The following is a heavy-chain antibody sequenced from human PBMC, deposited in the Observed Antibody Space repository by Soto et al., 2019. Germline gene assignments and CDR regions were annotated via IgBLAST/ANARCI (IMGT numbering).Heavy chain of an antibody. CDR3: TTASHDPFYYMDV. V-gene: IGHV3-15*01. D-gene: IGHD1-1*01. Sequence: GGSLRLSCAASGFTFSNAWMSWVRQAPGKGLEWVGRIKSKTDGGTTGYAAPVKGRFTISRDDSKNTLYLQMNSLKTEDTAVYYCTTASHDPFYYMDVWGKGTTVTVSS. CDR1: GFTFSNAW. J-gene: IGHJ6*03. CDR2: IKSKTDGGTT.